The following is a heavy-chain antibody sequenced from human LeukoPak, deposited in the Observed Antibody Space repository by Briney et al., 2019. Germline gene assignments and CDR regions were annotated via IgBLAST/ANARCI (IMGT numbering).Heavy chain of an antibody. J-gene: IGHJ6*04. CDR3: ARDQNTIFGVVIPMDV. Sequence: GGSLRLSCAASGFTFSDYYMSWIRQAPGKGLEWVSYIGSSGSTIYYADSVKGRFTISRDNAKNSLYLQMNSLRAEDTAVYYCARDQNTIFGVVIPMDVWGKGTTVTVSS. CDR1: GFTFSDYY. V-gene: IGHV3-11*01. D-gene: IGHD3-3*01. CDR2: IGSSGSTI.